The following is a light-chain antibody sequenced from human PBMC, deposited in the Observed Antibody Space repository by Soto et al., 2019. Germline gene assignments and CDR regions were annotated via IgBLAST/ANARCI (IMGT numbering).Light chain of an antibody. CDR1: SRAVGGYNY. V-gene: IGLV2-14*01. Sequence: QPAPGSGFPGHPLTTSGIGTSRAVGGYNYVSWYQQHPGKAPKLMSYEVSNRPSGVSNRFSGSKSGNTASLTISGLQAEDEADYYCSSYTSSSTLGVFGTGTKVTVL. CDR3: SSYTSSSTLGV. CDR2: EVS. J-gene: IGLJ1*01.